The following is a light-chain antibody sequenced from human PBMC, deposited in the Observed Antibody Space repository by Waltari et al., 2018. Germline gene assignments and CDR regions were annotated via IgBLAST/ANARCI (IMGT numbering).Light chain of an antibody. CDR1: SSDVGGYNS. V-gene: IGLV2-11*01. J-gene: IGLJ2*01. Sequence: QSALTQPRSVSGSPGQSVHISCTGTSSDVGGYNSVSWYQQHPGKAPKLMIYDVSKRPSGVPDRFSGSKSGNTASLTISGLQAEDEADYYCCSYAGSYTLVVFGGGTKLTVL. CDR3: CSYAGSYTLVV. CDR2: DVS.